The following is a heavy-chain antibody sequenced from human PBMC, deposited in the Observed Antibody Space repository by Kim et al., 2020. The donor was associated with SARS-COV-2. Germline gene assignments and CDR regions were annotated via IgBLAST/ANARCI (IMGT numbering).Heavy chain of an antibody. CDR2: IFPADSDT. CDR1: GYSFATYW. CDR3: ARQKSYYYGMDV. Sequence: GESLKISCKGSGYSFATYWIGWVRQMPGKGLEWMGIIFPADSDTRYSPSFQGQVTISVDKSISTAYLQWSSLKASDTAMYYCARQKSYYYGMDVWGQGTTVTVSS. J-gene: IGHJ6*02. V-gene: IGHV5-51*01.